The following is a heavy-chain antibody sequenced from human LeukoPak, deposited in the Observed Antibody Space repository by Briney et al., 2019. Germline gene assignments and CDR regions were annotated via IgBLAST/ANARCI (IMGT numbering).Heavy chain of an antibody. CDR2: ISGSSSYI. Sequence: GGSLRLSCAASGFTFSSYSMNWVRQAPGKGLEWVSSISGSSSYIYYADSVKGRFTISRDNAKNSLYLQMNSLRAEDTAAYYCARDTDCSSTSCYVNALDYWGQGTLVTVSS. V-gene: IGHV3-21*01. D-gene: IGHD2-2*01. J-gene: IGHJ4*02. CDR1: GFTFSSYS. CDR3: ARDTDCSSTSCYVNALDY.